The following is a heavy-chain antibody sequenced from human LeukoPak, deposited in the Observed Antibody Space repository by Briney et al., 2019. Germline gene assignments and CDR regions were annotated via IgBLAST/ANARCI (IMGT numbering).Heavy chain of an antibody. CDR1: GFTFSRYA. Sequence: QPGRCLRLSCAASGFTFSRYAMHCVRQAPGKGLEWLAVISYDGSNKYYADSVKGRITISRDNSQNTLYLQVNSLRAEDTAVYSCARDSYGLDVWGQGTTVTVSS. J-gene: IGHJ6*02. V-gene: IGHV3-30-3*01. CDR2: ISYDGSNK. CDR3: ARDSYGLDV.